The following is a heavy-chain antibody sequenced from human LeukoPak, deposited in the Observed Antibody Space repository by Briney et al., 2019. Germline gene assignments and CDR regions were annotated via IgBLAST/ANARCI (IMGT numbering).Heavy chain of an antibody. CDR1: GFTFSNYA. CDR2: ISDGAGTT. V-gene: IGHV3-23*01. D-gene: IGHD3-16*02. Sequence: HPGGSLRLSCAASGFTFSNYAMSWVRQAPGKGLEWVSSISDGAGTTYYSDSVKGRFTISRDNSKNTLYLEMNSLRAEDTAVYYCTKDLATSFPWGQGTLVTVSS. CDR3: TKDLATSFP. J-gene: IGHJ5*02.